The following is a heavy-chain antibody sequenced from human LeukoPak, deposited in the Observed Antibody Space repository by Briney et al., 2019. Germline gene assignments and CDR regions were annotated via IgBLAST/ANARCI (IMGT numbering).Heavy chain of an antibody. J-gene: IGHJ4*02. D-gene: IGHD6-19*01. V-gene: IGHV3-74*01. Sequence: GGSLRLSCAASGFTFSSYWMHWVRQAPGKGLVWVSRIKSDGSNTNYADSVKGRFTISRDNTKNSLYLQMNSLRVDDTAVYYCARDAVTGYSSGWYKPFPFDYWGQGSLVTVSS. CDR2: IKSDGSNT. CDR3: ARDAVTGYSSGWYKPFPFDY. CDR1: GFTFSSYW.